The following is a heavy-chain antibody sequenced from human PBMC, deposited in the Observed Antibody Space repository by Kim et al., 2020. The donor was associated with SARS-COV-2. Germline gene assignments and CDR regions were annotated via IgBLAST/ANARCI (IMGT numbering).Heavy chain of an antibody. CDR1: GASISDYF. V-gene: IGHV4-59*08. D-gene: IGHD3-10*01. CDR3: ARRVYGSGSYQDNWFDP. CDR2: VYHSGTT. J-gene: IGHJ5*02. Sequence: SETLSLTCTVSGASISDYFWSWIRQPPGEGLEWIGYVYHSGTTNYNPSLKSRVTISLETSKNQLSLNLSSVTAADTAVYYCARRVYGSGSYQDNWFDPWGQGILVIVSA.